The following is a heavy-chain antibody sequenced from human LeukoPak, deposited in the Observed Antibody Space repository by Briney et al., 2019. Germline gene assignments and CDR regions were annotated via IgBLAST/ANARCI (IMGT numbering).Heavy chain of an antibody. D-gene: IGHD2-2*01. CDR3: ARKYCSSTSCYWDY. J-gene: IGHJ4*02. CDR2: IWYDGSNK. Sequence: GGSLRLSCAASGFTFSSYGMHWVRQAPGKGLEWVAVIWYDGSNKYYADSVKGRFTISRDNSKNTLYLQMNSLRAEDTAVYYCARKYCSSTSCYWDYWGQGTLVTVSS. V-gene: IGHV3-33*01. CDR1: GFTFSSYG.